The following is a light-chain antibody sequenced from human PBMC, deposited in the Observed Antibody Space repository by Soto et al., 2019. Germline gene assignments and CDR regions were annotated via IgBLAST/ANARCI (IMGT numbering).Light chain of an antibody. CDR3: KSFTTSDTYV. Sequence: QSVLTQPASVSGSPGQSIAISCTGTSRDVGAYNYVSWYLQYPGKAPKLVIFDVSFRPSGVSNRFSGSKSGNTASLTISGLQAEDEADYYCKSFTTSDTYVFGTGTKLTVL. CDR1: SRDVGAYNY. CDR2: DVS. J-gene: IGLJ1*01. V-gene: IGLV2-14*01.